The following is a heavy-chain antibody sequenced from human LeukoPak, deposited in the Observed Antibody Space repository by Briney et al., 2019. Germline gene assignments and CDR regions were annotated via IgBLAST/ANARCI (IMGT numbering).Heavy chain of an antibody. V-gene: IGHV3-30*04. D-gene: IGHD5-12*01. Sequence: GGSLRLSCAASGFTFSSYAMHWVRQAPGKGLEWVAVISYDGSNKYYADSVKGRFTISRDNSKNTLYLQMNSLRAEDTAVYYCAREPRGYSGYDDTGLVDYWGQGTLVTVSS. J-gene: IGHJ4*02. CDR2: ISYDGSNK. CDR3: AREPRGYSGYDDTGLVDY. CDR1: GFTFSSYA.